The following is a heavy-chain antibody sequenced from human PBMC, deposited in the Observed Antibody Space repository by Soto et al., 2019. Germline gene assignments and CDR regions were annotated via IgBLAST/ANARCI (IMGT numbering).Heavy chain of an antibody. CDR2: IYYSGTT. V-gene: IGHV4-39*05. D-gene: IGHD3-10*01. CDR3: AGLIWFGESFGWFDP. J-gene: IGHJ5*02. CDR1: GGAINNENYY. Sequence: SGTPALTFTVYGGAINNENYYWSWIRQPHGKGLEWIGNIYYSGTTYYNPSLGSRVTLSVDTSKNQFSLRLNSVTAADTAVYYCAGLIWFGESFGWFDPWGRGIQVTVS.